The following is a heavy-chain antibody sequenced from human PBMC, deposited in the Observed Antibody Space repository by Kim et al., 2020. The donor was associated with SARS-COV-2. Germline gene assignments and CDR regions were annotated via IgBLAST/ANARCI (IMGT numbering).Heavy chain of an antibody. CDR3: AKAHDSSGYYRLDAFDI. Sequence: GGSLRLSCAASGFTFSSYAMSWVRQAPGKGLEWVSAISGSGGSTYYADSVKGRFTISRDNSKNTLYLQMNSLRAEDTAVYYCAKAHDSSGYYRLDAFDIWGQGTMVTVSS. CDR1: GFTFSSYA. D-gene: IGHD3-22*01. CDR2: ISGSGGST. J-gene: IGHJ3*02. V-gene: IGHV3-23*01.